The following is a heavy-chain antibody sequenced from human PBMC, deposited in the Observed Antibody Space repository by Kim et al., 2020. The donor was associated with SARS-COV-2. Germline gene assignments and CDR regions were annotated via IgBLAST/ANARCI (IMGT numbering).Heavy chain of an antibody. Sequence: GGSLRLSCAASGFTFSSYAIHWVRQAPGKGLEWVAVISYDGSNKYYADSVKGRFTISRDNSKNTLYLQMNSLRAEDTAVYYCARTHSGSYYSYFDYWGQGTLVTVSS. V-gene: IGHV3-30-3*01. J-gene: IGHJ4*02. D-gene: IGHD1-26*01. CDR3: ARTHSGSYYSYFDY. CDR1: GFTFSSYA. CDR2: ISYDGSNK.